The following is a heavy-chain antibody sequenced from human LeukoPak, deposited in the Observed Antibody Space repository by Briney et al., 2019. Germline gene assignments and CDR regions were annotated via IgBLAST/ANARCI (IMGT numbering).Heavy chain of an antibody. CDR1: GFTFNSFT. CDR2: ISSSSSYI. J-gene: IGHJ4*02. D-gene: IGHD2-15*01. CDR3: ARKPQYCSGGSCYSGNFDY. Sequence: GGSLRLSCAASGFTFNSFTMNWVRQAPGKGLEWVSSISSSSSYIYYADSVKGRLTISRDNSKNTLYLQMNSLRAEDTAVYYCARKPQYCSGGSCYSGNFDYWGQGTLVTVSS. V-gene: IGHV3-21*04.